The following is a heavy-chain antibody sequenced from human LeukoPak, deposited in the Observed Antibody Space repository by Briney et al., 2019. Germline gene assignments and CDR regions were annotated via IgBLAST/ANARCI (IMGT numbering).Heavy chain of an antibody. J-gene: IGHJ4*02. V-gene: IGHV4-34*01. D-gene: IGHD5-18*01. Sequence: SETLSLICAVYGGSFSGYYWSWIRQPPGKGLEWIGEINHSGSTNHNPSLKSRVAISVDTSKNQFSLKLSSVTAADTAVYYCARGKMGYSYGAYWGQGTLVTVSS. CDR2: INHSGST. CDR1: GGSFSGYY. CDR3: ARGKMGYSYGAY.